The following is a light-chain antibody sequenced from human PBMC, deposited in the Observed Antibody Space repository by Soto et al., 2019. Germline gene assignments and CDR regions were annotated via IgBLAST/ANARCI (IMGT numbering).Light chain of an antibody. CDR3: QQYETYWT. CDR2: KAS. CDR1: QSISSW. V-gene: IGKV1-5*03. J-gene: IGKJ1*01. Sequence: DIPMTQSPSTLSASVGDRVTLTCRASQSISSWLAWYQQKPGKAPKLLIYKASILESGVPSRFSGSGFGTEFTLTISSLQPDDFATYYCQQYETYWTFGQGTKVEFK.